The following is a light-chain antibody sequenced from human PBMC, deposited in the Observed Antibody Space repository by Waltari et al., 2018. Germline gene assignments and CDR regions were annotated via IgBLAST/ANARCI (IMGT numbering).Light chain of an antibody. Sequence: VVMTQSPLSLPVTLGQPASISCRSSQSLVHSDGNTYLNWFQQRPGLSPRRLIYKISRRETGVPDRCSGSGSGTDFTLNISRVEAEDVAIYYCMQATHWPRTFGQGTKVEIK. CDR1: QSLVHSDGNTY. CDR3: MQATHWPRT. J-gene: IGKJ1*01. CDR2: KIS. V-gene: IGKV2-30*02.